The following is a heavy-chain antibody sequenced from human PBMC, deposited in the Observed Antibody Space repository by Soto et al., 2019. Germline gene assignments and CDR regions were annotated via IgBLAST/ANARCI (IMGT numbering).Heavy chain of an antibody. CDR2: ISSSSGYI. V-gene: IGHV3-21*01. Sequence: GGSLRLSCAASGFTFSSYSMNWVRQAPGKGLEWVSSISSSSGYIYYTDSVKGRFTISRDNAKNSLYLQMNSLRAEDTAVYYCARDIFSMTTVAPAGYWGQGTLVTVSS. CDR3: ARDIFSMTTVAPAGY. CDR1: GFTFSSYS. D-gene: IGHD4-17*01. J-gene: IGHJ4*02.